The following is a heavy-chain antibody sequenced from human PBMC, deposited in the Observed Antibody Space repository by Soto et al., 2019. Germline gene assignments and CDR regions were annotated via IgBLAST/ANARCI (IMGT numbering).Heavy chain of an antibody. Sequence: SARVSCKASGSXFXXXXXLXXXQAPGQGLEWMRGIIPIFGTANYAQKFQGRVTITADKSTSTAYMELSSLRSEDTAVYYCARRQGYYVMDFLGQGPSV. J-gene: IGHJ6*02. CDR2: IIPIFGTA. CDR3: ARRQGYYVMDF. V-gene: IGHV1-69*06. CDR1: GSXFXXXX.